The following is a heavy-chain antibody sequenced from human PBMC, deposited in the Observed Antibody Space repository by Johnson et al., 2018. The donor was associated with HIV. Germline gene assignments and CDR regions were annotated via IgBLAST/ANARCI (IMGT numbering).Heavy chain of an antibody. CDR3: ARVSDFGVVMIGTFDI. CDR2: IWYDGTNK. V-gene: IGHV3-30*04. Sequence: QVQLVESGGGVVQPGRSLRLSCVASGFTFSNYAMHWVRQAPGKGLEWVAVIWYDGTNKYYADSVKGRFTISRDNSKNTLYLQMNSLRAEDTAVYYCARVSDFGVVMIGTFDIWGQGTMVTVSS. J-gene: IGHJ3*02. CDR1: GFTFSNYA. D-gene: IGHD3-3*01.